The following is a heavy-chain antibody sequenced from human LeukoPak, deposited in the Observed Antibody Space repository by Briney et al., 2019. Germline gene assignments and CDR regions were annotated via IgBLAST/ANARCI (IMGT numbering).Heavy chain of an antibody. Sequence: PGRSLRLSCTASGFSFSSYGIHWVRQTPGKGLEWVALVSYDGSNKDYAGSVKGRFTISRDNSKNTLYLQMNSLRAEDTAVYYCAKAHPGSSSSWYDYWGQGTLVTVSS. CDR2: VSYDGSNK. D-gene: IGHD6-13*01. CDR1: GFSFSSYG. J-gene: IGHJ4*02. V-gene: IGHV3-30*18. CDR3: AKAHPGSSSSWYDY.